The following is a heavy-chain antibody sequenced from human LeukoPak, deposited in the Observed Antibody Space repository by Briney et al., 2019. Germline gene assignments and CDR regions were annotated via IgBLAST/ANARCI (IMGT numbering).Heavy chain of an antibody. CDR2: IKEDGYEI. CDR3: ARGVYEFDY. J-gene: IGHJ4*02. Sequence: GGSLRLSCAASGFSFSDHWMTWVRQAPGRGLEWVAYIKEDGYEIYYVDSVRGRFSISRDNAKNSVYLQMNSLRVEDTATYYCARGVYEFDYWGQGTLVTVSS. V-gene: IGHV3-7*01. D-gene: IGHD1-14*01. CDR1: GFSFSDHW.